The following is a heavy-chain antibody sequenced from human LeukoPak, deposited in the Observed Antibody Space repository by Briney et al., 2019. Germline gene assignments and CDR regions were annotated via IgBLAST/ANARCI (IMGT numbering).Heavy chain of an antibody. CDR3: ARSSSSGWGFRFDP. CDR2: ISSSSSPR. V-gene: IGHV3-48*01. CDR1: GFTFSSYS. Sequence: GGSLRLSCAASGFTFSSYSMNWVRQAPGRGLEWVSYISSSSSPRYYADSVKGRFTISRDNAKNSLYLQMNSLRAADTAVYYCARSSSSGWGFRFDPWGQGTLVTVSS. D-gene: IGHD6-25*01. J-gene: IGHJ5*02.